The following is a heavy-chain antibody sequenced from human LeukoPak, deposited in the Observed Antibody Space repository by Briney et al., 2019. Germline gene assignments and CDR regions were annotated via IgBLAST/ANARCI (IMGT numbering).Heavy chain of an antibody. CDR1: GGTFSSYA. Sequence: SVKVSCKASGGTFSSYAISWVRQAPGQGLEWMGRIIPIFGTANYAKKFQGRVTITTDESTSTAYMELSSLRSEDTAVYYCARAPYDYVWGSYRNFDYWGQGTLVTVSS. J-gene: IGHJ4*02. CDR2: IIPIFGTA. CDR3: ARAPYDYVWGSYRNFDY. V-gene: IGHV1-69*05. D-gene: IGHD3-16*02.